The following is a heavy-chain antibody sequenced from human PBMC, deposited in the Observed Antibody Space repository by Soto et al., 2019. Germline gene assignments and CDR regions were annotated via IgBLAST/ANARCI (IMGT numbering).Heavy chain of an antibody. V-gene: IGHV3-33*01. CDR3: ARDLFGVGSSSWYGFDY. CDR1: GFTFSSYG. Sequence: GGSLRLSCAASGFTFSSYGMHWVRQAPGKGLEWVAVIWYDGSKKYDADSVKGRFTIARDNSKNTLYLQMNSLRAEDTAVYYCARDLFGVGSSSWYGFDYWGQGTLVTVSS. J-gene: IGHJ4*02. CDR2: IWYDGSKK. D-gene: IGHD6-13*01.